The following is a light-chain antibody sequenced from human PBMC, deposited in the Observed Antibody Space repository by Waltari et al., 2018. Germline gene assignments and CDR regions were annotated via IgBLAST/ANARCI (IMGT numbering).Light chain of an antibody. CDR3: QVWDGSTDVV. V-gene: IGLV3-21*02. Sequence: SYVLTPPPSVSVAPGQTARVTFGGNNIGSKRLHWYQQRPGQAPILVLHDDTDRPSGIPDRLSGSNSGNTATLTISRVEAGDEADYYCQVWDGSTDVVFGGGTKLTVL. J-gene: IGLJ2*01. CDR1: NIGSKR. CDR2: DDT.